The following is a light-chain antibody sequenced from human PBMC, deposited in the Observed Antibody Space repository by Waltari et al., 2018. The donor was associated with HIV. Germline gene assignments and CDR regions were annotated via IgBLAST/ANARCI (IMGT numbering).Light chain of an antibody. CDR3: CSYAGTSTYV. CDR2: AVT. V-gene: IGLV2-23*02. J-gene: IGLJ1*01. Sequence: QSALTQPASVSGSPGQSITISCTGTSSDVASYNLVSWYQHHPGKAPKVMIYAVTKRPSGVSDRFSGSKSGNTASLTISGLQAEDGADYYCCSYAGTSTYVFGTGTKVTVL. CDR1: SSDVASYNL.